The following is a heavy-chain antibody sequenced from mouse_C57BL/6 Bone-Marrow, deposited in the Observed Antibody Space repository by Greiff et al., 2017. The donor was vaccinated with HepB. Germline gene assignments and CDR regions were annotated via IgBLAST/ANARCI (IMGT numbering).Heavy chain of an antibody. CDR2: INPYNGGT. CDR3: ARDSNWAWFAY. Sequence: EVHLVESGPVLVKPGASVKMSCKASGYTFTDYYMNWVKQSHGKSLEWIGVINPYNGGTSYNQKFKGKATLTVDKSSSTAYMELNSLTSEDSAVYYCARDSNWAWFAYWGQGTLVTVSA. V-gene: IGHV1-19*01. D-gene: IGHD4-1*01. J-gene: IGHJ3*01. CDR1: GYTFTDYY.